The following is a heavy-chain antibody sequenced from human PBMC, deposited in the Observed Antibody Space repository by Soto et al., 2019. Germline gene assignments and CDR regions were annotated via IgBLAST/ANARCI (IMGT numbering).Heavy chain of an antibody. CDR3: VRDSAFHDARKAGD. CDR2: ISNSGSTT. CDR1: GFTFNLYD. D-gene: IGHD2-8*01. V-gene: IGHV3-48*02. Sequence: EVHLVESGGGLVQPGGSLRLSCAGSGFTFNLYDMKWVRQAPGKGPEWVAHISNSGSTTDYADSVEGRFTISRDNVKGSLYLKMNSLRDDDTALSYCVRDSAFHDARKAGDWGQGTLVTVSS. J-gene: IGHJ4*02.